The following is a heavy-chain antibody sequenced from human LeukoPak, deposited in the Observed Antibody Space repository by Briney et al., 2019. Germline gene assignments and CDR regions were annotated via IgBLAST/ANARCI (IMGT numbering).Heavy chain of an antibody. CDR2: ISSSSSYI. V-gene: IGHV3-21*01. J-gene: IGHJ3*02. CDR3: ARAKVVAATDDAFDI. Sequence: GGSLRLSCAASGFTFSYYSMNWVRQAPGKGLAWVSSISSSSSYIYYADSVRGRFTISRDNAKSSLYLQMNSLRADDTAVYYCARAKVVAATDDAFDIWGQGTMVTVSS. D-gene: IGHD2-15*01. CDR1: GFTFSYYS.